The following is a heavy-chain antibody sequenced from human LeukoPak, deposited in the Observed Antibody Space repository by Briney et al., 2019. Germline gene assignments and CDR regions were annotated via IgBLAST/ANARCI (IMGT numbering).Heavy chain of an antibody. CDR1: GFTFSTYW. D-gene: IGHD1-26*01. CDR3: ARVSGNYYRWFDS. J-gene: IGHJ5*01. V-gene: IGHV3-7*03. Sequence: GGSLRLSCSASGFTFSTYWMSWVRQAPGKGLEWVANIKQDGSEKYYVDSVKGRFTISRDNAKNSLYLQMNSLRAEDTAVYYCARVSGNYYRWFDSWGQGTLVTVSS. CDR2: IKQDGSEK.